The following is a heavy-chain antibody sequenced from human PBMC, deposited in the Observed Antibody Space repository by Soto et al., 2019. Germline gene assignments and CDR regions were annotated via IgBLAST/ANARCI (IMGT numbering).Heavy chain of an antibody. V-gene: IGHV3-48*02. D-gene: IGHD3-10*01. CDR3: ARGYYFGSGSYYNVPMDV. CDR2: ISSSSSTI. CDR1: GFTFSSYS. J-gene: IGHJ6*02. Sequence: VGSLRLSCAASGFTFSSYSMNWVRQAPGKGLEWVSYISSSSSTIYYADSVKGRFTISRDNAKNSLYLQMNSLRDEDTAVYYCARGYYFGSGSYYNVPMDVWGQGTTVTVSS.